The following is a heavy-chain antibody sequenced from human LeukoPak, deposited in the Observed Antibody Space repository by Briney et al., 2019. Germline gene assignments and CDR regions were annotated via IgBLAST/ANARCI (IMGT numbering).Heavy chain of an antibody. CDR3: ATYGSGAYSRKAIDY. CDR1: GFTFSSYA. V-gene: IGHV3-23*01. CDR2: ITTGGTT. J-gene: IGHJ4*02. D-gene: IGHD3-10*01. Sequence: GGSLRLSCAASGFTFSSYAMTWVRQAPGKGLEWVSGITTGGTTYYADSVKGRLTISRDNSKSTLYLQMNSLRAEDTALYYCATYGSGAYSRKAIDYWGQGTLVTVSS.